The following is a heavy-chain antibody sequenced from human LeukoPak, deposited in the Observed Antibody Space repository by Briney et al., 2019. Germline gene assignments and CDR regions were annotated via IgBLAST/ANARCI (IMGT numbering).Heavy chain of an antibody. CDR2: INPYNGNT. CDR3: TREIYGRFDY. D-gene: IGHD4-17*01. J-gene: IGHJ4*02. CDR1: VYTITIYG. V-gene: IGHV1-18*01. Sequence: GASVTVSFTSSVYTITIYGISWGRQAPGQGPECMGWINPYNGNTNYALNVQGRVTMTTDTSTSTAYLELRSLRSDDSAIYYCTREIYGRFDYWGQGTLVTVSS.